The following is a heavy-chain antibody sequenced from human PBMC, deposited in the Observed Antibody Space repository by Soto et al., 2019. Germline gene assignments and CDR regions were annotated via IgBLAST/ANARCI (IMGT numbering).Heavy chain of an antibody. CDR3: ARENNVLPGGYFDY. J-gene: IGHJ4*02. CDR1: GGSFSGYS. D-gene: IGHD3-10*01. Sequence: SETLSLTCAVYGGSFSGYSWSWIRQPPGKGLEWIGYIYHSGSTYYNPSLKSRVTISVDRSKNQFSLKQSSVTAADTAVYYCARENNVLPGGYFDYWGQGTLVTVSS. CDR2: IYHSGST. V-gene: IGHV4-30-2*01.